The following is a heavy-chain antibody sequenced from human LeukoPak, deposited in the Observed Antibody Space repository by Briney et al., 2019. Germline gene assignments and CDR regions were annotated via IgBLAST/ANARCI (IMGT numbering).Heavy chain of an antibody. J-gene: IGHJ4*02. D-gene: IGHD6-6*01. CDR2: IYSSGST. CDR1: GASITSFH. V-gene: IGHV4-4*07. CDR3: ARKDGDY. Sequence: SETLSLTCTVSGASITSFHWTWIRQPAGKGLEWIGLIYSSGSTIYNPSLRSRVVMSVDMTKNQLSLKLSSVTAAGTAMYYCARKDGDYWGQGTLVTVSS.